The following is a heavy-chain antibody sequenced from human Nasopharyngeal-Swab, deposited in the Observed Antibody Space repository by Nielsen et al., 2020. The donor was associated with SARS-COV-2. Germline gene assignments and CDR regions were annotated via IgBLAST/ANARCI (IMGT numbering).Heavy chain of an antibody. D-gene: IGHD4-17*01. CDR3: AALLNYGDYGPDY. CDR2: NSWNSGSI. J-gene: IGHJ4*02. CDR1: GFTFDDYA. V-gene: IGHV3-9*01. Sequence: SLKISCAASGFTFDDYAMHWVRQAPGKGLEWVSGNSWNSGSIGYADSVKGRFTISRDNAKNSLYLQMNSLRAEDTALYYCAALLNYGDYGPDYWGQGTLVTVSS.